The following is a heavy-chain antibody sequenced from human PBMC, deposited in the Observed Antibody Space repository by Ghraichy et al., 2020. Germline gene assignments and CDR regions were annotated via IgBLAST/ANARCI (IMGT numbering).Heavy chain of an antibody. Sequence: GESLNISCAASGFTFSSYAMSWVRQAPGKGLEWVSAISGSGGSTYYADSVKGRFTISRDNSKNTLYLQMNSLRAEDTAVYYCAKGAAAGLSNWGQGTLVTVSS. D-gene: IGHD6-13*01. J-gene: IGHJ4*02. CDR2: ISGSGGST. CDR3: AKGAAAGLSN. CDR1: GFTFSSYA. V-gene: IGHV3-23*01.